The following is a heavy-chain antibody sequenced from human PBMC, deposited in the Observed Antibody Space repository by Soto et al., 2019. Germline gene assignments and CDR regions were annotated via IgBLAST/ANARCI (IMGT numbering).Heavy chain of an antibody. CDR3: ARPMNYADYLDH. J-gene: IGHJ4*02. CDR2: INGGNGET. D-gene: IGHD1-7*01. V-gene: IGHV1-3*01. CDR1: GYTFTSYS. Sequence: GASVKVSCKASGYTFTSYSMHWVRQAPGQSLEWMGWINGGNGETKYSQSFQGRVTIYRDTSASTVYMELSSLRSEDTAVYYCARPMNYADYLDHWGQGTLVTSPQ.